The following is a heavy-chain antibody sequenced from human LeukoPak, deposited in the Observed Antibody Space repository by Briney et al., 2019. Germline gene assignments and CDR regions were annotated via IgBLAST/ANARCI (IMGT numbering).Heavy chain of an antibody. CDR2: IYDSGST. CDR1: GASIRSFY. Sequence: SETLSLTCTVSGASIRSFYWSWIRQSPGKGLEWIGHIYDSGSTNYNPSLKSRVTISVDTSKNQFSLKLSSVTAADTAVYYCARTYYYGSGSYETGFHFDYWGQGTLVTVSS. D-gene: IGHD3-10*01. V-gene: IGHV4-59*08. J-gene: IGHJ4*02. CDR3: ARTYYYGSGSYETGFHFDY.